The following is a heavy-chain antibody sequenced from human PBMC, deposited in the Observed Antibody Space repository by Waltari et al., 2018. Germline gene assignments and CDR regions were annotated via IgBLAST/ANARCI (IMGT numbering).Heavy chain of an antibody. CDR1: GFTFSSYA. Sequence: EVQLVESGGGLVQPGGSLRLSCAASGFTFSSYAMSWVRQAPGKGLGWGAAISGRGVSTYYADSVKGRFTISRDNSKNTLYLQMNSLRAEDTAVYYCAKAAGDSSGWEFDYWGQGTLVTVSS. CDR3: AKAAGDSSGWEFDY. J-gene: IGHJ4*02. D-gene: IGHD3-22*01. V-gene: IGHV3-23*04. CDR2: ISGRGVST.